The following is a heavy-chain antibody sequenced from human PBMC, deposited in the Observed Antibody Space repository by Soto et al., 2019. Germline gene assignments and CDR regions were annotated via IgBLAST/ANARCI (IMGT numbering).Heavy chain of an antibody. Sequence: VSSVKVSCKASGYTFTSYAMHWVRQAPGQRLEWMGWINAGNGNTKYSQKFQGRVTITRDTSASTAYMELSSLRSEDTAVYYCARDQGRKPWAFWSGYRTFFDYWGQGTLVTVYS. CDR3: ARDQGRKPWAFWSGYRTFFDY. D-gene: IGHD3-3*01. V-gene: IGHV1-3*01. CDR1: GYTFTSYA. J-gene: IGHJ4*02. CDR2: INAGNGNT.